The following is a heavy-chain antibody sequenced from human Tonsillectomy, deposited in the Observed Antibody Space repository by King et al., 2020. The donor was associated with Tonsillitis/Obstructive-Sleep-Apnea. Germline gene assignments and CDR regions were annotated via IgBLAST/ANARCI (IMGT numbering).Heavy chain of an antibody. Sequence: VQLVESGGGLVQPGGSLRLSCAASGFTVSSNYMSWVRQAPGKGLEWVSVIYSGGSTYYADSVKGRFTISRDNSKNTLYLQMNSLRAEDTAVYYCASGTGYSSGWYSEFYWGQGTLVTVSA. D-gene: IGHD6-19*01. J-gene: IGHJ4*02. V-gene: IGHV3-66*01. CDR1: GFTVSSNY. CDR3: ASGTGYSSGWYSEFY. CDR2: IYSGGST.